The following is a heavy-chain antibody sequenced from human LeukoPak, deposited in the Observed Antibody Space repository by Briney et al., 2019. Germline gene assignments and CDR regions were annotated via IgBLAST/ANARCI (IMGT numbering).Heavy chain of an antibody. CDR2: IYYSGST. CDR1: GGSISSYY. CDR3: ARVAQLWLIDY. D-gene: IGHD5-18*01. Sequence: SETLSLTCTVSGGSISSYYWSWIRQPPGKGLEWIGYIYYSGSTNYNPSLKSRVTISVDTSKNQFSLKLSSVTAADTAVYCCARVAQLWLIDYWGQGTLVTVSS. J-gene: IGHJ4*02. V-gene: IGHV4-59*01.